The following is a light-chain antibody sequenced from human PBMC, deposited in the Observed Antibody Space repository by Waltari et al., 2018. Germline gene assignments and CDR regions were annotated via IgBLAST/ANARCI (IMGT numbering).Light chain of an antibody. CDR3: QQYNSYSYT. V-gene: IGKV1-5*01. J-gene: IGKJ2*01. Sequence: DIQMTQSPATLSASVGDRVTITCRASQGASYWLAWYQQKPGKAPKLLIYDASSLESGVPSRFSGSGSGTEFTLTINSLQTDDFATYYCQQYNSYSYTFGQGTKLEI. CDR1: QGASYW. CDR2: DAS.